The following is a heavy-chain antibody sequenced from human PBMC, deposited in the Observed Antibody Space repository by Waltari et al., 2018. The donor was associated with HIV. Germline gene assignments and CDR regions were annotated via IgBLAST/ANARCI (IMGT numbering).Heavy chain of an antibody. D-gene: IGHD3-9*01. CDR2: IYPRGDT. V-gene: IGHV3-53*05. Sequence: AESGGTLIQPGGSLRLSCVADEFFVSSTYMTWVRQSPGKSLALLAVIYPRGDTYYVESVKGRFTLSRYNSKNTVFLQINNLVFDDTALYFCARGIRYLGPWGRGTRVTVSS. CDR1: EFFVSSTY. J-gene: IGHJ5*02. CDR3: ARGIRYLGP.